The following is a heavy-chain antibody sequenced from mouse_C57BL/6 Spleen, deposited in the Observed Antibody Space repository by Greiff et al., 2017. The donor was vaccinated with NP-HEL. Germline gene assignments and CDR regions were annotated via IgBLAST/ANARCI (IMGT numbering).Heavy chain of an antibody. CDR2: IYPGDGDT. D-gene: IGHD4-1*01. CDR1: GYAFSSSW. Sequence: VQLQESGPELVKPGASVKISCKASGYAFSSSWMNWVKQRPGKGLEWIGRIYPGDGDTNYNGKFKGKATLTADKSSSTAYMQLSSLTSEDSAVYFCARSELGRPWFAYWGQGTLVTVSA. V-gene: IGHV1-82*01. J-gene: IGHJ3*01. CDR3: ARSELGRPWFAY.